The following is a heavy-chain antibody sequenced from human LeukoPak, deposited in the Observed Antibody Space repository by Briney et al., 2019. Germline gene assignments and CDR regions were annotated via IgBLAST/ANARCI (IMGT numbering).Heavy chain of an antibody. CDR1: GFSFSDYY. CDR3: ARRPLIVVVTAPDC. D-gene: IGHD2-21*02. CDR2: ISSSGHLI. Sequence: GGSLRLSCAASGFSFSDYYMSWMRQAPGKGLEWVSYISSSGHLIYYADSVKGRFTISRDNAKNSLYLQMNSLRAEDTAVYYCARRPLIVVVTAPDCWGQGTLVTASS. J-gene: IGHJ4*02. V-gene: IGHV3-11*01.